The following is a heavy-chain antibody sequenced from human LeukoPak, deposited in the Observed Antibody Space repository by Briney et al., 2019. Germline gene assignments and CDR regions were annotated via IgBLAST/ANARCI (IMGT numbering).Heavy chain of an antibody. CDR2: TSSSSSYI. V-gene: IGHV3-21*01. CDR3: ARDPGGWFFDY. CDR1: GFTFSSYS. J-gene: IGHJ4*02. Sequence: GGSLRLSCAASGFTFSSYSMNWVRQAPGKGLEWVSSTSSSSSYIYYADSVKGRFTISRDNAKNSPYLQMNSLRAEDTAVYYCARDPGGWFFDYWGQGTLVTVSS. D-gene: IGHD6-19*01.